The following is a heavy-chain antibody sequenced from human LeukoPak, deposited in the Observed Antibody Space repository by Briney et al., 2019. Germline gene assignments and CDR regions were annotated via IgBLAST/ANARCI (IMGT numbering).Heavy chain of an antibody. CDR2: IIPIFGTA. CDR3: ARGDIVVVPAAIYYMDV. CDR1: GGTFSSYA. V-gene: IGHV1-69*05. D-gene: IGHD2-2*01. Sequence: SVTVSFKASGGTFSSYAISWVRQAPGQGLEWMGGIIPIFGTANYAQKFQGRVTITTDESTSTAYMELSRLRSEDTAVYYCARGDIVVVPAAIYYMDVWGKGTTVTVSS. J-gene: IGHJ6*03.